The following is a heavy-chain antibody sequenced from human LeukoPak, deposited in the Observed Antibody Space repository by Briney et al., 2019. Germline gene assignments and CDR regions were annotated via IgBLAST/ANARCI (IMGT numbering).Heavy chain of an antibody. V-gene: IGHV3-21*01. CDR3: ARDDYGGKLYFDY. Sequence: PGGSLRLSCAASGFTFSSYSMNWVRQAPGKGLEWVSSISSSSSYIYYADSVKGRFTISRDNAKNSLYLQMNSLRADDTAVYYCARDDYGGKLYFDYWGQGTLVTVSS. J-gene: IGHJ4*02. D-gene: IGHD4-23*01. CDR1: GFTFSSYS. CDR2: ISSSSSYI.